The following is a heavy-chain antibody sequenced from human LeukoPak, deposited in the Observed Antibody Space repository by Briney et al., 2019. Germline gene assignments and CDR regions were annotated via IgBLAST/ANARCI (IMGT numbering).Heavy chain of an antibody. D-gene: IGHD6-19*01. V-gene: IGHV3-23*01. CDR3: AKWGGSGWANWFDP. CDR1: GFTFSSYA. Sequence: PGGSLRFSCAASGFTFSSYAMGWVRQAPGKGLEWVSAISGSGGSTYYADSVKGRFTISRDNSKNTLYLQMNSLRAEDTSVYYCAKWGGSGWANWFDPWGQGTLVTVSS. CDR2: ISGSGGST. J-gene: IGHJ5*02.